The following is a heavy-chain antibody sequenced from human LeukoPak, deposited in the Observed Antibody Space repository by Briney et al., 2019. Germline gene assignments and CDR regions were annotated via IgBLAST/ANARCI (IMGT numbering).Heavy chain of an antibody. CDR2: IYYSGST. CDR3: ARLGSWSVLWFGELLNY. D-gene: IGHD3-10*01. Sequence: SETLSLTCTVSGGSISSSSFYWGWIRQPPGRGLEWIGSIYYSGSTSYNPSLKSRVTISIDTSKNQFSLRLTSVTAADTAVYYCARLGSWSVLWFGELLNYWGQGTLVTVSS. J-gene: IGHJ4*02. CDR1: GGSISSSSFY. V-gene: IGHV4-39*01.